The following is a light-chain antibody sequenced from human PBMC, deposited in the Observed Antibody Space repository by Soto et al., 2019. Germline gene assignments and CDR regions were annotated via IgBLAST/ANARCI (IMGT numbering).Light chain of an antibody. CDR2: QDI. J-gene: IGLJ2*01. Sequence: SYELTQPPSVSVSPGQTASITCSGAKLGDKYACWYQQKPGQSPVLVIYQDIKRPSGIPERFSGSNSGNTATLTISGTQAMDEADYYCQAWDSSTAEVFGGGTKLTVL. V-gene: IGLV3-1*01. CDR3: QAWDSSTAEV. CDR1: KLGDKY.